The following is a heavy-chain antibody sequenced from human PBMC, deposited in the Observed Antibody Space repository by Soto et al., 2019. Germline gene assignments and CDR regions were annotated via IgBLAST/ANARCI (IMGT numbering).Heavy chain of an antibody. J-gene: IGHJ6*02. CDR2: IIPMFGAT. CDR3: ARDKVRGVINDYYGMDV. Sequence: SVKVSCKASGGTFSSYGICWVRQAPGQGLEWMGGIIPMFGATNYAQEFQGRVTITADESTSTAYMELSSLRSEDTAVYYCARDKVRGVINDYYGMDVWGQGTTVTGSS. CDR1: GGTFSSYG. D-gene: IGHD3-10*01. V-gene: IGHV1-69*13.